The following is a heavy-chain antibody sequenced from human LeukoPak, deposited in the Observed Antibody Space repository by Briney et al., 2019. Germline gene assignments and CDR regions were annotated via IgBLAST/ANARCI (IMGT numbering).Heavy chain of an antibody. V-gene: IGHV3-48*04. Sequence: GGSLRLSCTACGFPFIGYSMNWVRQVPGKGLEWIAYIGIDSGNTKYADSLRDRFTISADNTKNSLYLQMNSLQVDDTPVYYCARDHNYAFDNWGQGTLVSVAS. D-gene: IGHD1-1*01. J-gene: IGHJ4*02. CDR1: GFPFIGYS. CDR3: ARDHNYAFDN. CDR2: IGIDSGNT.